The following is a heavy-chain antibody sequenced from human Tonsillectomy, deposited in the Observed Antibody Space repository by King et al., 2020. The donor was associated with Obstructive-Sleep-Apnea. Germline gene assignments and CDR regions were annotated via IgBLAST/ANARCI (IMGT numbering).Heavy chain of an antibody. D-gene: IGHD2/OR15-2a*01. CDR1: GFTFSSSW. CDR2: IKEDGSEK. Sequence: VQLVESGGGLVQPGGSLRLSCAGSGFTFSSSWMSWVRQAPGKGLEWVAKIKEDGSEKYYVGSVKVRFTISRDNPKNSLYLQMNSLRAEDTAVYYCARDEIGYFDYWGQGTLVTVSS. V-gene: IGHV3-7*01. J-gene: IGHJ4*02. CDR3: ARDEIGYFDY.